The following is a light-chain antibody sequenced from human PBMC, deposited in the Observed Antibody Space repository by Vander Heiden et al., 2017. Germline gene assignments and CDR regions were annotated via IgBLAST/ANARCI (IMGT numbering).Light chain of an antibody. CDR3: QSADSIGTYVV. V-gene: IGLV3-25*03. J-gene: IGLJ2*01. Sequence: SYAVTQPPSAAVSPGKTARITCSGDAMPKQYANWYQQKPGQAPVLVIYKDSERPPGIPERFSGSSSGTTVTLTISGVQAEDEADYYCQSADSIGTYVVFGGGTKLTVL. CDR1: AMPKQY. CDR2: KDS.